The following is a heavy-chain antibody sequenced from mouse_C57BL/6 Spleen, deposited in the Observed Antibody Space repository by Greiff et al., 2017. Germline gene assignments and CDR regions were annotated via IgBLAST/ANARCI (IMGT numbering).Heavy chain of an antibody. Sequence: VQLQQSGAELVRPGASVKLSCKASGYTFTDYYINWVKQRPGQGLEWIARIYPGSGNTYYNEKFKGKATLTAETSSSTAYMQLSSLTSEDSAVYYCANSGDAMDYWGQGTSVTVSS. CDR2: IYPGSGNT. V-gene: IGHV1-76*01. CDR3: ANSGDAMDY. J-gene: IGHJ4*01. CDR1: GYTFTDYY. D-gene: IGHD1-3*01.